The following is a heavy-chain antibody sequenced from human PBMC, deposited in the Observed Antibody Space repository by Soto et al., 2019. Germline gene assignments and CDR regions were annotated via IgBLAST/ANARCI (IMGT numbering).Heavy chain of an antibody. CDR3: ARGLSVTLCDN. D-gene: IGHD4-17*01. CDR1: GGSISTGGYY. J-gene: IGHJ4*02. V-gene: IGHV4-31*03. CDR2: IYYSGST. Sequence: QVQLQESGPGLVKPSQTLSLTCTVSGGSISTGGYYWTWIRQHPGKGLEWIGYIYYSGSTYYNPSLKSRVTITVDTAKNQFTLKLSSVTAADTAVYYCARGLSVTLCDNWGQGTLVTVSS.